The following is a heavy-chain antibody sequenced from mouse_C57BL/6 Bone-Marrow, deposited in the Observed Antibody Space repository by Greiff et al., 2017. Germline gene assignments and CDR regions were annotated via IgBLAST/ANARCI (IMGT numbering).Heavy chain of an antibody. Sequence: EVQLQQSGAELVRPGASVKLSCTASGFNIKDDYMHWVKQRPEQGLEWIGWIDPENGDTEYASKFQGKATITADTSSNTAYLQLSSLTSEDTAVYYCTFLRGWFAYWGRGTLVTVSA. CDR2: IDPENGDT. CDR3: TFLRGWFAY. V-gene: IGHV14-4*01. D-gene: IGHD1-1*01. CDR1: GFNIKDDY. J-gene: IGHJ3*01.